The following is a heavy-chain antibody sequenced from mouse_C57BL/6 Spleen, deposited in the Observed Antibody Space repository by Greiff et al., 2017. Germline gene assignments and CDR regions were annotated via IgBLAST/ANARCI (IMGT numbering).Heavy chain of an antibody. CDR3: ARYGYDGYYDYYAMDY. J-gene: IGHJ4*01. CDR2: INPSSGYT. Sequence: QVQLQQSGAELARPGASVTMSCKASGYTFTSYTMHWVKQRPGQGLEWIGYINPSSGYTKYNQTFKDKATLTADKSSSSAYMQLSSLTSEDSAFYYCARYGYDGYYDYYAMDYWGQGTSVTVSS. CDR1: GYTFTSYT. V-gene: IGHV1-4*01. D-gene: IGHD2-3*01.